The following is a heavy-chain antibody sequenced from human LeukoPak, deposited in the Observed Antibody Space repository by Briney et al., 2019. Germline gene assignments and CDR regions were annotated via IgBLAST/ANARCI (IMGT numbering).Heavy chain of an antibody. V-gene: IGHV3-7*01. CDR3: ARNQRRLDY. J-gene: IGHJ4*02. Sequence: GGSLRLSCAASGFTVSSNYMSWVRQAPRKGLEWVANIKQDGSEKYYVDSVKGRFTISRDNAKNSLYLQVNSLRAEDTAVYYCARNQRRLDYWGQGTLVTVSS. CDR2: IKQDGSEK. D-gene: IGHD1-14*01. CDR1: GFTVSSNY.